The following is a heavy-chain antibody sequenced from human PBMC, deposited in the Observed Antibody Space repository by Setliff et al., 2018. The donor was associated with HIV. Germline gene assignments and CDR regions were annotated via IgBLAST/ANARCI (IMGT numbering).Heavy chain of an antibody. CDR3: ARDYHHVFDI. D-gene: IGHD2-2*01. J-gene: IGHJ3*02. CDR1: GYTFTDYY. V-gene: IGHV1-2*02. CDR2: INSASGGT. Sequence: GASVKVSCKASGYTFTDYYIHWVRQAPGQGLEWMGWINSASGGTNYAQNFQGRVTVTRDTSINTAYVELNSLKSDDTAVYYCARDYHHVFDIWGQGTMVTVSS.